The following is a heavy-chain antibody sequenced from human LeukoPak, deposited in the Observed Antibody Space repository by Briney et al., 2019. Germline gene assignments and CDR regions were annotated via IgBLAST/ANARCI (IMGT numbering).Heavy chain of an antibody. D-gene: IGHD6-19*01. CDR1: GYTFTGYY. V-gene: IGHV1-2*02. Sequence: ASVKVSCKASGYTFTGYYMRWVRQAPGQGLEWMGWINPNSGGTNYAQKFQGRVTMTRDTSISTAYMELSRLRSDDTAVYYCARVIYSSGWSFDYWGQGTLVTVSS. J-gene: IGHJ4*02. CDR3: ARVIYSSGWSFDY. CDR2: INPNSGGT.